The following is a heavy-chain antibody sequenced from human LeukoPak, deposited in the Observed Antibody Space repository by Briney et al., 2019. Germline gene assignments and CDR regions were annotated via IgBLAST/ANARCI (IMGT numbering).Heavy chain of an antibody. Sequence: GGSLRLSCAASGFTFSSYAMSWVRQAPGKGLELVASTNQDGSEKYHVDSVKGRFTISRDNDKNSLYLQMNSLRAEDTAVYYCARDPGFSAFDIWGQGAVVTVSS. CDR1: GFTFSSYA. V-gene: IGHV3-7*01. CDR2: TNQDGSEK. J-gene: IGHJ3*02. CDR3: ARDPGFSAFDI.